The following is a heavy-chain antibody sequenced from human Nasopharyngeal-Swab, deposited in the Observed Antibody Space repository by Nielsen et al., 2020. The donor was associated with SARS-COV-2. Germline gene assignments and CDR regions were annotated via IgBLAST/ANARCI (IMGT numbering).Heavy chain of an antibody. V-gene: IGHV1-8*01. Sequence: ASVKVSCKTSGYTFTNNDINWVRQATGQGLEWMGWVSPNSGNSGYAQRFQGRVILTRDTSISTVYMELSSLTSDDTAVYFCARVWNYYDTSGPSDYWGQGTLVTVSS. D-gene: IGHD3-22*01. CDR3: ARVWNYYDTSGPSDY. CDR1: GYTFTNND. CDR2: VSPNSGNS. J-gene: IGHJ4*02.